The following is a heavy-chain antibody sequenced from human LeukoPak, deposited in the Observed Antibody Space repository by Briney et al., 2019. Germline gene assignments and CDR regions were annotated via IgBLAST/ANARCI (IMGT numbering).Heavy chain of an antibody. D-gene: IGHD3-3*01. CDR3: ASPVKYYDTWSGYPPFDY. CDR2: INPNSGGT. CDR1: GYTFTGYY. V-gene: IGHV1-2*06. Sequence: ASVKVSCKASGYTFTGYYMHWVRQAPGRGLEWMGRINPNSGGTNYAQKFQGRVTMTRDTSTSTAYMELSSLRSEDTAIYYCASPVKYYDTWSGYPPFDYWGQGTLVTVSS. J-gene: IGHJ4*02.